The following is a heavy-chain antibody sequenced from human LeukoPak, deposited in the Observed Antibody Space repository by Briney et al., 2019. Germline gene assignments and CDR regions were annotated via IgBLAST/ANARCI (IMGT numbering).Heavy chain of an antibody. CDR2: ISAYNGNT. CDR1: GYTFTSYG. J-gene: IGHJ5*02. Sequence: GASVKVSCKASGYTFTSYGISWVRQAPGQGLEWMGWISAYNGNTNYAQKLQGRVTMTTDTSTSTAYMELRSLRSDDTAVYYCARDRGYYYDSSGSAGPHFDPWGQGTLVTVSS. D-gene: IGHD3-22*01. V-gene: IGHV1-18*01. CDR3: ARDRGYYYDSSGSAGPHFDP.